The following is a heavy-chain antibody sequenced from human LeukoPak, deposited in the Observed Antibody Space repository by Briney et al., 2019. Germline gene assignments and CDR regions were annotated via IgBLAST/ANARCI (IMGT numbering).Heavy chain of an antibody. V-gene: IGHV3-7*01. CDR1: GLTFSSYW. Sequence: PVGSLRLSCAASGLTFSSYWMSWVRQTTGKGLEWVANLNQDGSEKHYVDSAKGRFTISRDNAKNSLYLQMNSLRGEDTAVYYCAKLTRGYHYYMDVWGKGTTVTVSS. J-gene: IGHJ6*03. D-gene: IGHD1-14*01. CDR3: AKLTRGYHYYMDV. CDR2: LNQDGSEK.